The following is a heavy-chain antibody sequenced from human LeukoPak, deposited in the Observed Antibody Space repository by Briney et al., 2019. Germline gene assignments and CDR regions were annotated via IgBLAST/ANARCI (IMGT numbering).Heavy chain of an antibody. V-gene: IGHV3-13*04. Sequence: AGGSLRLSCAASGFIFSTYDMHWVRQATGKGLEWVSAIDTAGNTFYPGSVRGRFTISRENAKNSLYLQMNNVRAGDTAVHYCARTSKVTSVMDIWGQGTMVTVSS. CDR2: IDTAGNT. CDR1: GFIFSTYD. D-gene: IGHD3-16*01. J-gene: IGHJ3*02. CDR3: ARTSKVTSVMDI.